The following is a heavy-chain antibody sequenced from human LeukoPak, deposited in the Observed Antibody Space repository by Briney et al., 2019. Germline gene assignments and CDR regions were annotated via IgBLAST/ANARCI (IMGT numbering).Heavy chain of an antibody. J-gene: IGHJ6*02. V-gene: IGHV1-69*04. D-gene: IGHD2-21*01. CDR2: IIPILGIA. CDR1: GGTFSSYA. CDR3: ARDQVVVNPETTGRYYYGMDV. Sequence: SVKVSCKASGGTFSSYAISWVRQAPGQGLEWMGRIIPILGIANYAQKFQGRVTITADKSTSTAYMELSSLRSEDTAVYYCARDQVVVNPETTGRYYYGMDVWGQGTTVTVSS.